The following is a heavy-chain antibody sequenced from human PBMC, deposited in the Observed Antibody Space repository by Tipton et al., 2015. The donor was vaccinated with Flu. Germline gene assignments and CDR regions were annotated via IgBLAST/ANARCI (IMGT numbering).Heavy chain of an antibody. J-gene: IGHJ4*02. Sequence: LRLSCSVSGASISSGAYYWTWIRQSAGRGLEWIGRIYTRGETNSNPSLGGRVTVSVDRTKNQFFLRLTSVTAADTAVYYCARVRRNTYYSGSGEGHFDYWGQGTLVTVSS. CDR3: ARVRRNTYYSGSGEGHFDY. D-gene: IGHD3-10*01. CDR1: GASISSGAYY. V-gene: IGHV4-61*02. CDR2: IYTRGET.